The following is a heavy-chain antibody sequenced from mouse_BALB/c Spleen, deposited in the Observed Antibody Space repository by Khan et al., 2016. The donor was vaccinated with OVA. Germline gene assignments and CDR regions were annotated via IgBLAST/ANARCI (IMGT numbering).Heavy chain of an antibody. Sequence: EVELVESGGGLVKPGGSLKLSCAASGFSFSDYYMYWIRQTPEKRLEWVATISDGGGSTYYPDSVKGRFTISRDNAKKNLYLQMSSLKSEDTAIYYCARAGYGGFAYWGQGTLVTVSA. J-gene: IGHJ3*01. CDR2: ISDGGGST. D-gene: IGHD1-1*02. V-gene: IGHV5-4*02. CDR3: ARAGYGGFAY. CDR1: GFSFSDYY.